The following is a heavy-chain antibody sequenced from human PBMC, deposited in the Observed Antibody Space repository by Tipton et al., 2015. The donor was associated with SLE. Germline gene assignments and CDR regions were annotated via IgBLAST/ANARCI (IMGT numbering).Heavy chain of an antibody. CDR3: ARALNWNYPFDS. D-gene: IGHD1-7*01. CDR1: GASISNGGYS. CDR2: IYHGGST. V-gene: IGHV4-30-2*01. Sequence: TLSLTCAVSGASISNGGYSWSWLRQPPGKGLEYIGFIYHGGSTYYNPSLKSRVTISVDTSKNQFSLNMNFVTAADTAVYFCARALNWNYPFDSWGQGALATVSS. J-gene: IGHJ4*02.